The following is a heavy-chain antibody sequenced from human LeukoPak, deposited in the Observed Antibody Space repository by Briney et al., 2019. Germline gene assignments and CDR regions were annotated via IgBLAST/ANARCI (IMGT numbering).Heavy chain of an antibody. Sequence: SETLSLTCTVSGGSITSSSYYWGWIRQPPGKGLEWIGSIHHSGSTYYNPSLKSRVTISVDTSKNQFSLKLSSVTAADTAVYYCARIYGVWFDYWGQGTLVTVSS. V-gene: IGHV4-39*07. J-gene: IGHJ4*02. CDR3: ARIYGVWFDY. CDR1: GGSITSSSYY. D-gene: IGHD4-17*01. CDR2: IHHSGST.